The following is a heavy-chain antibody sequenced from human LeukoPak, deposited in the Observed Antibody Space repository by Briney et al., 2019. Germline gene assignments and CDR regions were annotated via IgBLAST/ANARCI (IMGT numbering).Heavy chain of an antibody. D-gene: IGHD3-10*01. CDR1: GYSFTSYW. CDR3: ARHDPFGDYEAGAFDI. Sequence: GESLKISCKGSGYSFTSYWIGWVRQMPGKGLEWMGIIYPGDSDTRYSPSFQGQDTISADKSISTAYLQWSSLKASDTAMYYCARHDPFGDYEAGAFDIWGQGTMVTVSS. V-gene: IGHV5-51*01. CDR2: IYPGDSDT. J-gene: IGHJ3*02.